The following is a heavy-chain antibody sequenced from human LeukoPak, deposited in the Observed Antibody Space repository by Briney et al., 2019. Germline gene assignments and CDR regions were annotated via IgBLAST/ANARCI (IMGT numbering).Heavy chain of an antibody. CDR2: ISGSGAKT. D-gene: IGHD1-26*01. V-gene: IGHV3-23*01. J-gene: IGHJ4*02. CDR3: AKEYSGSFSPFPSYFDY. CDR1: GFTFSTYA. Sequence: GGPLRLSCAASGFTFSTYAMNWVRQAPGKGLEWVSAISGSGAKTYYADFVKGRFTISRDNSKNTLYLQMNSLRAEDTAVYYCAKEYSGSFSPFPSYFDYWGQGTLVTVSS.